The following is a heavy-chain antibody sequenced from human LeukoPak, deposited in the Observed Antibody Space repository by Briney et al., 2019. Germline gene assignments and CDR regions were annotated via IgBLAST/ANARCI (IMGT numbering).Heavy chain of an antibody. CDR3: ARDLTGYCSSTSCYTGWFDP. D-gene: IGHD2-2*01. V-gene: IGHV1-18*01. J-gene: IGHJ5*02. CDR2: ISAYNGNT. CDR1: GYTFTSYG. Sequence: ASVKVSCKASGYTFTSYGISWVRQAPGQGLEWMGWISAYNGNTNYAQKLQGRVTMTTDTSTSTAYMELRSLRSDDTAVYYCARDLTGYCSSTSCYTGWFDPWGQGTLVAVSS.